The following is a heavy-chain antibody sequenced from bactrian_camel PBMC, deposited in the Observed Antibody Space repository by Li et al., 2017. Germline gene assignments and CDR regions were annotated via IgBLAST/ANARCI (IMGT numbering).Heavy chain of an antibody. J-gene: IGHJ6*01. CDR1: GDTVGRYC. CDR3: AADCRTYGMGVAYALGMEFGY. V-gene: IGHV3S55*01. Sequence: VQLVESGGGSVQVGESVRLSCVASGDTVGRYCMGWFRQIPDKEREGVADIESDGSTSYADSVKGRFTIFQDDAKNTLHLQMNGLKPEDTAMYYCAADCRTYGMGVAYALGMEFGYWGQGTQVTVS. CDR2: IESDGST. D-gene: IGHD3*01.